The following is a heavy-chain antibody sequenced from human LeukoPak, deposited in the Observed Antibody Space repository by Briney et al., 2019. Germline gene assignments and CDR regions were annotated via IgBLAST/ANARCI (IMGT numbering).Heavy chain of an antibody. CDR2: IKQDGSEK. J-gene: IGHJ4*02. V-gene: IGHV3-7*01. D-gene: IGHD3-10*01. Sequence: GGSLRLSCVVSGFTFSTYWMYWVRQAPGKGLEWVANIKQDGSEKYYVDSVKGRFTISRDNAKNSLYLQMNSLRAEDTAVYYCARGLKGYGSGSYYIGHSLDYWGQGTLVTVSS. CDR1: GFTFSTYW. CDR3: ARGLKGYGSGSYYIGHSLDY.